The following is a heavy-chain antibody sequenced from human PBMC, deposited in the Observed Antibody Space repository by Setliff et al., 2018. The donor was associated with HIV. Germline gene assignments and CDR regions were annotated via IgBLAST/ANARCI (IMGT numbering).Heavy chain of an antibody. V-gene: IGHV4-4*02. CDR2: IYHSGST. Sequence: SETLSLTCAVSGGAISSSNWWSWVRQPPGKGLEWIGEIYHSGSTNYNASLKSRVSMSVDKSKNQFTLKLNSVTAADTAVYYCARGHCSGTNCYGVDYYGMDVWGQGTTVTVSS. J-gene: IGHJ6*02. CDR1: GGAISSSNW. D-gene: IGHD2-2*01. CDR3: ARGHCSGTNCYGVDYYGMDV.